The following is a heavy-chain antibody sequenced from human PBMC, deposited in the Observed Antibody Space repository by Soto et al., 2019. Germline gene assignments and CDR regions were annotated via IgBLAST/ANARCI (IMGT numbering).Heavy chain of an antibody. D-gene: IGHD4-17*01. CDR2: IWYDGSNK. Sequence: QVQLVESGGGVVQPGRSLRLSCAASGFTFSSYGMHWVRQAPGKGLEWVAVIWYDGSNKYYADSVKGRFTISRDNSKNTLYLQMNSLRAEDTAVYYCARSLNYGDYVGYFQHWGQGTLATVSS. V-gene: IGHV3-33*01. CDR1: GFTFSSYG. J-gene: IGHJ1*01. CDR3: ARSLNYGDYVGYFQH.